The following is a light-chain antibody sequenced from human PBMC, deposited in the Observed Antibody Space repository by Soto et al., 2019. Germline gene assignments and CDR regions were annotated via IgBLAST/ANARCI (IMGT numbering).Light chain of an antibody. CDR1: QSVSDN. CDR2: RAS. CDR3: QKYNSAPWT. Sequence: EVLMTQSPETLYVSPGERVTLSCRAIQSVSDNLAWYQQKPGQGPRLLVYRASTRTLGIPARFSGSESGTEFTLTISSLQSEDVATYYCQKYNSAPWTFGQGTKV. J-gene: IGKJ1*01. V-gene: IGKV3-15*01.